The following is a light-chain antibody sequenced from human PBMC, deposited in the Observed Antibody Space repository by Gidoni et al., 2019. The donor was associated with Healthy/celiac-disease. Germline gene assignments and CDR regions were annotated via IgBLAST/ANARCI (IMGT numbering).Light chain of an antibody. CDR1: QSVSSY. Sequence: EIVLTQSPATLSLSPGERATLSCRASQSVSSYLAWYHQKPGQAPRLLIYDASNRATGIPARFSGSGSCTDFTLTISSLEPEDFAVYYCQQRSNWPPYTFGQGTKLEIK. CDR3: QQRSNWPPYT. CDR2: DAS. V-gene: IGKV3-11*01. J-gene: IGKJ2*01.